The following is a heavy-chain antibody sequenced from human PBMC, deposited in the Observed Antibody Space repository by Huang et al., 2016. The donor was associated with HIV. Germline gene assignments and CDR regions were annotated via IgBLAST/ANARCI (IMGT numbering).Heavy chain of an antibody. CDR1: GGSFSGYF. J-gene: IGHJ5*01. CDR2: INHAGGT. D-gene: IGHD3-3*01. Sequence: QVQLEQWGAGLLKPSETLSLTCAVYGGSFSGYFWNWIRQSPGKGLEWSGQINHAGGTDYNPSLKSRATISVDTSKNQFSLKWTSVTAADTAIYYCAREITISFGGPFDSWGHGNLVTVSS. V-gene: IGHV4-34*02. CDR3: AREITISFGGPFDS.